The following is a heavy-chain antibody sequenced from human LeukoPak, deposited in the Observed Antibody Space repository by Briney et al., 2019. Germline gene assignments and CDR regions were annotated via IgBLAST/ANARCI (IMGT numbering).Heavy chain of an antibody. D-gene: IGHD3-10*01. J-gene: IGHJ4*02. Sequence: ASVKVSCKASGGTFSSYAISWVRQAPGQGLEWMGGIIPIFGTANYAQKFQGRVTITADESTSTAYMELSSLRSEDTAVYYCAKDRAWFGGSYYFDYWGQGTLVTVSS. CDR3: AKDRAWFGGSYYFDY. V-gene: IGHV1-69*01. CDR1: GGTFSSYA. CDR2: IIPIFGTA.